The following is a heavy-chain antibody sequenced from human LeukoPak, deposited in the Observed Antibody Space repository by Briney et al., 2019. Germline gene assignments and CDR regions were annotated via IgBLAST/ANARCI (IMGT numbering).Heavy chain of an antibody. Sequence: PSETLSLTCTVSGGSVNTQLYYWGWVRQPPGKGLEWIGNFYYGDSPYYNPSLESRATISEDASQNQFFLKLNSVTAADTALYYCARVPTSYYGSGSSARFYYYYIDVWGRGTSVTVSS. CDR2: FYYGDSP. J-gene: IGHJ6*03. V-gene: IGHV4-39*01. CDR3: ARVPTSYYGSGSSARFYYYYIDV. D-gene: IGHD3-10*01. CDR1: GGSVNTQLYY.